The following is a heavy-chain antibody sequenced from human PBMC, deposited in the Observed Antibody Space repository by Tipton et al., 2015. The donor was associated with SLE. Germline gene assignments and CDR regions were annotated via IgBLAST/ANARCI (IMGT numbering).Heavy chain of an antibody. CDR1: GDSMDPYY. CDR3: ARAPNSWYLDY. V-gene: IGHV4-59*01. J-gene: IGHJ4*02. D-gene: IGHD6-13*01. CDR2: IYYLGTA. Sequence: LRLSCTVSGDSMDPYYWTWIRQSPGNGLEWIGHIYYLGTANYNPSLNSRVTISVDTSKNEISLKLSSVTAADTAVYYCARAPNSWYLDYWGQGALVTVSS.